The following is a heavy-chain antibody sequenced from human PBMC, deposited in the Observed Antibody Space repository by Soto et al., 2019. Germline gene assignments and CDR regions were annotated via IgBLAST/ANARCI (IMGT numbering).Heavy chain of an antibody. V-gene: IGHV5-10-1*01. J-gene: IGHJ6*02. Sequence: PGESLKISCKGSGYNFTSYWISWVRQMPGKGLEWMGRIDPSDSYTNYSPSFQGHVTISADKSISAAYLQWSSLKASDTAMYYCARGSNYYYGMDVWGQGTTVTVSS. CDR1: GYNFTSYW. CDR3: ARGSNYYYGMDV. D-gene: IGHD4-4*01. CDR2: IDPSDSYT.